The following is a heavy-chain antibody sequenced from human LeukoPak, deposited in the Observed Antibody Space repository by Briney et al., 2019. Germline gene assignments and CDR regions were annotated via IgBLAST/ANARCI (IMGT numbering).Heavy chain of an antibody. V-gene: IGHV1-2*02. CDR3: ARVRSSSWRDYYYYMDV. D-gene: IGHD6-13*01. CDR2: INPNSGGT. J-gene: IGHJ6*03. CDR1: GYTFTGYY. Sequence: ASVKVSCKASGYTFTGYYMHWVRQAPGQGLEWMGWINPNSGGTNYAQKFQGRVTMTRDTSISTAYMELSRLRPDDTAVYYCARVRSSSWRDYYYYMDVWGKGTTVTVSS.